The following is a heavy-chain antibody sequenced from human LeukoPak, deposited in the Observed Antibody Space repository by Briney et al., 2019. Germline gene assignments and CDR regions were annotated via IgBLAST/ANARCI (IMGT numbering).Heavy chain of an antibody. J-gene: IGHJ4*02. CDR3: AKEIERGYYYGSGSYSYIDY. CDR1: GFTFSSYA. CDR2: ISGSGRST. Sequence: PGGSLRLSCAASGFTFSSYAMSWVRQAPGKGLEWVSGISGSGRSTNYAESVKGRFTISRDNSKNTLYLQMNSLRAEDTAVYYCAKEIERGYYYGSGSYSYIDYWGQGTLVTVSS. V-gene: IGHV3-23*01. D-gene: IGHD3-10*01.